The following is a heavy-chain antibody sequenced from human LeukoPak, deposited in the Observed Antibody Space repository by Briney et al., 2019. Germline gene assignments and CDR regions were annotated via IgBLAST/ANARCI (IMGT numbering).Heavy chain of an antibody. CDR2: MNPNTGNT. Sequence: GASVKVSCKASGFTFTSYDIHWVRQATGQGLEWLGWMNPNTGNTAYAQKFQGRVTMTRDTSITTAYVELSSLRSEDTAVYYCARVMSLVVTRLWDDWGQGTLVTVSS. CDR3: ARVMSLVVTRLWDD. D-gene: IGHD2-21*02. V-gene: IGHV1-8*01. CDR1: GFTFTSYD. J-gene: IGHJ4*02.